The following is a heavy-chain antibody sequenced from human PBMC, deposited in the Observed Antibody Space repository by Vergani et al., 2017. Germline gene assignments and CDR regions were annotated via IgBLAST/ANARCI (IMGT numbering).Heavy chain of an antibody. Sequence: EVQLVESGGGLVKPGGSLRLSCAASGFTFSSYSMNWVRQAPGKGLEWVSSISSISSYIYYADSVKGRFTISRDNAKNSLYLQMNSLRAEDTAVYYCARAKRGGYYDSSGYYSFDYWGQGTLVTVSS. D-gene: IGHD3-22*01. CDR3: ARAKRGGYYDSSGYYSFDY. V-gene: IGHV3-21*01. CDR1: GFTFSSYS. CDR2: ISSISSYI. J-gene: IGHJ4*02.